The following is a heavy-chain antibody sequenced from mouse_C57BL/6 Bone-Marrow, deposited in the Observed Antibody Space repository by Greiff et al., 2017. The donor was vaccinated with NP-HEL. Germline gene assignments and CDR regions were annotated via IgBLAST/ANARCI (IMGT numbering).Heavy chain of an antibody. V-gene: IGHV1-63*01. CDR2: IYPGGGYT. J-gene: IGHJ1*03. CDR1: GYTFTNYW. D-gene: IGHD1-1*01. CDR3: ARTGIYYYGGSYGWYFDV. Sequence: VQLQQSGAELVRPGTSVKMSCKASGYTFTNYWIGWAKQRPGHGLEWIGDIYPGGGYTNYNEKFKGKATLTADNSSSTAYMQFSRLTSENSAINYCARTGIYYYGGSYGWYFDVWGRGTAVTVSA.